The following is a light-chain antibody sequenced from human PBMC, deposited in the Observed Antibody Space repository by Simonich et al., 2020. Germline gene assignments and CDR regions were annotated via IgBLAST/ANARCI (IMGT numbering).Light chain of an antibody. CDR3: SSYAGSNLWV. CDR1: SRDVVGFNY. V-gene: IGLV2-8*01. CDR2: EVS. Sequence: QSARTQPPSASGSPGQSVTFAFTGTSRDVVGFNYVSWYQQHPGKAPKLMIYEVSKRPSGVPDPFSGSKSGNTASLTVSGLQAEDEADYYCSSYAGSNLWVFGGGTKLTVL. J-gene: IGLJ3*02.